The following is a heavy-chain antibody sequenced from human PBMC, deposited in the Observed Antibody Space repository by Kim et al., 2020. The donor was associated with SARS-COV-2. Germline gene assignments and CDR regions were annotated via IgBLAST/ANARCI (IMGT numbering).Heavy chain of an antibody. Sequence: QKCQGRLTMTRDTSTSTVYMELSSLRSEDTAVYYCAREYIAAAGTTPGDYWGQGTLVTVSS. V-gene: IGHV1-46*01. J-gene: IGHJ4*02. CDR3: AREYIAAAGTTPGDY. D-gene: IGHD6-13*01.